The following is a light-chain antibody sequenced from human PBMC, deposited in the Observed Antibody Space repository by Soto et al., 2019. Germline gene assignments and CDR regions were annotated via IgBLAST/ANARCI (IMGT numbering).Light chain of an antibody. CDR1: SSDVGGYNL. CDR3: CSYAGSSTVL. CDR2: EGN. Sequence: QSALTQPASVSGSPGQSITISCTGTSSDVGGYNLVSWYQQHSGIAPKLMIYEGNKRPSGVSNRLSGSKSGNTSSLTISGLQAEDEANYYCCSYAGSSTVLFGGGTKLTVL. J-gene: IGLJ2*01. V-gene: IGLV2-23*01.